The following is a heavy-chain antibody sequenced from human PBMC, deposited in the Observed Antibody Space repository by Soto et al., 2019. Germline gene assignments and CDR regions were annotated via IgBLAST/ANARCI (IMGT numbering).Heavy chain of an antibody. Sequence: GASVKVSCXASGYTFTSYYMHWVRQAPGQGLEWMGIINPSGGSTSYAQKFQGRVTMTRDTSTSTVYMELSSLRSEDTAVYYCARDPTYYDFWSGPTADYYYYGMDVWGQGTTVTVSS. V-gene: IGHV1-46*01. CDR3: ARDPTYYDFWSGPTADYYYYGMDV. CDR2: INPSGGST. J-gene: IGHJ6*02. CDR1: GYTFTSYY. D-gene: IGHD3-3*01.